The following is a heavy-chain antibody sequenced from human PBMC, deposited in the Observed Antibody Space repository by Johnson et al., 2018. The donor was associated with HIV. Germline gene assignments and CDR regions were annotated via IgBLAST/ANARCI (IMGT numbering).Heavy chain of an antibody. D-gene: IGHD3-22*01. V-gene: IGHV3-23*04. CDR3: ARASSGYYSDAFDI. Sequence: MQLVESGGGLLQPGGSLRLSCAASGFTFSSFAMSWVRQAPGTGLEWVSGISWNSGSIGYADSVKGRFTISRDNSKNTLYLQMNSLRAEDTAVYYCARASSGYYSDAFDIWGQGTMVTVSS. CDR2: ISWNSGSI. J-gene: IGHJ3*02. CDR1: GFTFSSFA.